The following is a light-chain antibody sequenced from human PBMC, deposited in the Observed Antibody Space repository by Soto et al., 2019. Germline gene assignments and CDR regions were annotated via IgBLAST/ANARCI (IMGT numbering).Light chain of an antibody. V-gene: IGKV3-20*01. J-gene: IGKJ3*01. CDR2: GAS. CDR1: QPIFAKY. Sequence: EIVLTQSPATLSLSPGERATLSCRASQPIFAKYVSWYKHKSGQAPRLLLYGASTKAAGIPDRFSGSGSGTDFTLTIASLEPEDFAVYYCQQYGSSPAFSFGPGTKVEIK. CDR3: QQYGSSPAFS.